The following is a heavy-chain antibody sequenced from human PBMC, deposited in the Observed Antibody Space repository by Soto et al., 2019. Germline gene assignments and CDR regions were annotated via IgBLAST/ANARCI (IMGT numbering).Heavy chain of an antibody. CDR3: ARASHSYGYSPPHPDFDY. Sequence: ASVKVSCKASGYTFTGYYMHWVRQAPGQGLEWMGWINPNSGGTNYAQKFQGWVTMTRDTSISTAYMELSRLRSDDTAVYYCARASHSYGYSPPHPDFDYCGQGTLVTVSS. D-gene: IGHD5-18*01. V-gene: IGHV1-2*04. CDR1: GYTFTGYY. CDR2: INPNSGGT. J-gene: IGHJ4*02.